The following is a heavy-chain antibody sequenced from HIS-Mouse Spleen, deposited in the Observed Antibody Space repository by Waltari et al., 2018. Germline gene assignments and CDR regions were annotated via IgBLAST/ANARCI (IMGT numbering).Heavy chain of an antibody. J-gene: IGHJ3*02. V-gene: IGHV4-39*07. D-gene: IGHD3-22*01. CDR1: GGSIRSSSYY. CDR2: IYYSGST. CDR3: ARDYDSSGYYSEAFDI. Sequence: QLQLQESGPGLVKPSETLSLTCTVSGGSIRSSSYYWGWIRQPPGKGLEWIGSIYYSGSTYYNPSLKSRVTISVDTSKNQFSLKLSSVTAADTAVYYCARDYDSSGYYSEAFDIWGQGTMVTVSS.